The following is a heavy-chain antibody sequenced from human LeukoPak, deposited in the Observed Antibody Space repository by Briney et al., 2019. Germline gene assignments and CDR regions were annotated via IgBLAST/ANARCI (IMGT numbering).Heavy chain of an antibody. D-gene: IGHD2-8*01. V-gene: IGHV4-59*08. CDR1: GDSITSFY. J-gene: IGHJ5*02. CDR2: IYFTGST. Sequence: SETLSLTCTVSGDSITSFYWSWIRQPPGKGLEWIGYIYFTGSTTYNPSFKSRVTIALDTPKNQFSLQLSSVTAAGTAVYYCARLNGGPWGQGILVTVSS. CDR3: ARLNGGP.